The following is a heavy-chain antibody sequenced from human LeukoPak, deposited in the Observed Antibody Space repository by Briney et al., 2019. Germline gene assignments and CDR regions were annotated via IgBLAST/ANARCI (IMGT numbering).Heavy chain of an antibody. Sequence: GGSLTLSCAASGFTFSDYYMSWIRQAPGKGLEWVSYISGSRNIMYYAGSVKGRFTISIDNSKNALYLQMNSLRAEDTAVYYCAKDRLRATLTSFDYWGQGTLVTVSS. J-gene: IGHJ4*02. CDR2: ISGSRNIM. D-gene: IGHD4-17*01. V-gene: IGHV3-11*01. CDR1: GFTFSDYY. CDR3: AKDRLRATLTSFDY.